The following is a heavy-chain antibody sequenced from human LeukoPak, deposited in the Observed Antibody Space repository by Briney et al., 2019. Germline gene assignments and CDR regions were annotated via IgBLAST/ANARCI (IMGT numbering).Heavy chain of an antibody. V-gene: IGHV3-74*01. J-gene: IGHJ4*02. Sequence: GGSLRLSCAASGFTFSSYWMHWVRQAPGKGLVWVSRINSDGSSTSYADSVKGRFTISRDNAKNTLYLQMNSLRAEDTAVYYCARVSRGYSYAPTDYWGQGTLVTVFS. D-gene: IGHD5-18*01. CDR2: INSDGSST. CDR3: ARVSRGYSYAPTDY. CDR1: GFTFSSYW.